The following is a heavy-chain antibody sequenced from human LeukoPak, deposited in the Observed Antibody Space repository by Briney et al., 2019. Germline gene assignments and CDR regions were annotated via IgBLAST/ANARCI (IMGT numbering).Heavy chain of an antibody. D-gene: IGHD2-15*01. CDR3: ARSYCSGGSCGVYFDY. Sequence: SETLSLTCTVSGGSISSSGYYWGWIRQPPGKGLEWIGYIYYSGSTNYNPSLKSRVTISVVTSKNQFSLKLSSVTAADTAVYYCARSYCSGGSCGVYFDYWGQGTLVTVSS. J-gene: IGHJ4*02. CDR1: GGSISSSGYY. CDR2: IYYSGST. V-gene: IGHV4-61*05.